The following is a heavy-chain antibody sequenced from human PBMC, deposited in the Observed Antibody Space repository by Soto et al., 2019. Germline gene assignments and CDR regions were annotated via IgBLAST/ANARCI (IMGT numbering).Heavy chain of an antibody. J-gene: IGHJ6*02. D-gene: IGHD6-19*01. V-gene: IGHV2-70*11. Sequence: SGPTLVNPTQTLTLTCTFSGFSLSTTGMCVSWIRQPPGKALEWLARIDWDDRKYYTTSLKTRLTISKDTSKNQVVLTMTSMDPVDTATYYCVRILRVADLDYYYYGMDVWGQGTTVTVSS. CDR1: GFSLSTTGMC. CDR3: VRILRVADLDYYYYGMDV. CDR2: IDWDDRK.